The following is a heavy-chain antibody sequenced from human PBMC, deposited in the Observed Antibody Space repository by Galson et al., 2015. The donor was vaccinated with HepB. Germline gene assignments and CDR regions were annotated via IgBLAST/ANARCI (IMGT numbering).Heavy chain of an antibody. CDR1: GYTFSTYA. J-gene: IGHJ4*02. D-gene: IGHD3-22*01. V-gene: IGHV3-30-3*01. CDR2: ISYDGSNE. Sequence: SLRLSCAASGYTFSTYAMHWVRQAPGEGPEWVVLISYDGSNEYYADSVKGRFTISRDNSKNTLYLQMNSLRAEDTAVYYCARDRLGYYDASGYYCWGQGTLVTVSS. CDR3: ARDRLGYYDASGYYC.